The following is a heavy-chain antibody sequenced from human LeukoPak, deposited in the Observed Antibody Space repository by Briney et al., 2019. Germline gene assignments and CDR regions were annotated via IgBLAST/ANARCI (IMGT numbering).Heavy chain of an antibody. CDR2: ISYDGSNK. Sequence: GGSLRLSCAASGFTFSSYAMHWVRQAPGKGLEWVAVISYDGSNKYYADSVKGRFTISRDNSKNTLYLQMNSLRAEDTAVYYCARDQFAAGSLFFQYYYYGMDVWGQGTTVTVSS. J-gene: IGHJ6*02. V-gene: IGHV3-30*04. CDR1: GFTFSSYA. CDR3: ARDQFAAGSLFFQYYYYGMDV. D-gene: IGHD6-13*01.